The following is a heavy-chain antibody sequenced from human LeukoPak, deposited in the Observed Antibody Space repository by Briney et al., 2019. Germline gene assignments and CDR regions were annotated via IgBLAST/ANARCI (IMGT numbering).Heavy chain of an antibody. D-gene: IGHD5-24*01. Sequence: SLRLSCAASVFTFSDYYMSWIRQAPGKGLEWVSYISSSGSTIYYADSVKGRFTISRDNAKNSLYLQMNSLRAEDTAVYYCARDQRKSEEIGFDPWGQGTLVTVSS. CDR2: ISSSGSTI. CDR3: ARDQRKSEEIGFDP. J-gene: IGHJ5*02. CDR1: VFTFSDYY. V-gene: IGHV3-11*04.